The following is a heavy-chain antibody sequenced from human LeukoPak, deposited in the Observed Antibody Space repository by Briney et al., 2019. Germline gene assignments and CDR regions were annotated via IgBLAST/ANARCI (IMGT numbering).Heavy chain of an antibody. CDR1: GFTLSRYW. V-gene: IGHV3-7*01. Sequence: GGSLRLSCAGSGFTLSRYWMSWVRQAPGKGLEWVANINEDGSDKYYADSVKGRFTISRDNTKNSLYLQVNNLRAEDTAVYYCARDEPGYGEFLLYWGQGTLVTVSS. D-gene: IGHD3-10*01. CDR3: ARDEPGYGEFLLY. CDR2: INEDGSDK. J-gene: IGHJ4*02.